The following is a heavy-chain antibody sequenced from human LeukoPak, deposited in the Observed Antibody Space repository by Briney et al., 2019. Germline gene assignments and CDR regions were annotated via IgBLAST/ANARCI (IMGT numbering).Heavy chain of an antibody. V-gene: IGHV4-34*01. CDR3: AFSLVAAFDY. Sequence: SETLSLTCAVYGGSFSGYYWSWIRQPPGKGLEWIGETNHSGSTNYNPSLKSRVTISVDTSKNQFSLKLSSVTAADTAVYYCAFSLVAAFDYWGQGTLVTVSS. J-gene: IGHJ4*02. CDR2: TNHSGST. CDR1: GGSFSGYY.